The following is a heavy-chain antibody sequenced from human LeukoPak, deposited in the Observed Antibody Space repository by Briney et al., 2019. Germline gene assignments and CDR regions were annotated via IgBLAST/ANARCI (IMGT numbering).Heavy chain of an antibody. Sequence: PGGSLRLSCAASGFIVSNNDMSWVRQAPGKGLEWVSLIYSGGRTYYADSVKGRFTISRDNSKNTLYLQMNSLRGEDTAVSYCARVCFYDKGPYCPFTSWGKGTLFTASS. CDR1: GFIVSNND. CDR2: IYSGGRT. CDR3: ARVCFYDKGPYCPFTS. D-gene: IGHD3-16*01. V-gene: IGHV3-53*01. J-gene: IGHJ5*02.